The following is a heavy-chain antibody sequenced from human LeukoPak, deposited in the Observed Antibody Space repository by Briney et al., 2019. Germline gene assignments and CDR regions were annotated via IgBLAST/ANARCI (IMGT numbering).Heavy chain of an antibody. CDR3: ARSPYYYDSSGYHFYY. CDR1: GGTFSNYA. D-gene: IGHD3-22*01. J-gene: IGHJ4*02. V-gene: IGHV1-69*05. CDR2: IIPIFGTT. Sequence: GASVKVSCKASGGTFSNYAISWGRQAPGQGLEWMGGIIPIFGTTNYAQKFQGRVTITTDESTSTAYMELSSLRSEDTAVYYCARSPYYYDSSGYHFYYWGQGTLVTVSS.